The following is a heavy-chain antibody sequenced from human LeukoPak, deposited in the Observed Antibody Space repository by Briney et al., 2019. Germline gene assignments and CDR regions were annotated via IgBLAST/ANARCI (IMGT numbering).Heavy chain of an antibody. CDR3: ARDCHSRFLECIGGDDAFDI. V-gene: IGHV3-7*01. D-gene: IGHD3-3*01. J-gene: IGHJ3*02. CDR1: GFTFSRYW. CDR2: IKHDGSEK. Sequence: GGSLRLSCAASGFTFSRYWMSWVRQAPGKGLEWVANIKHDGSEKYYVDSVKGRFTISRDNAKNSLYLQMNSLRAEDTAVYYCARDCHSRFLECIGGDDAFDIWGQETMVTVSS.